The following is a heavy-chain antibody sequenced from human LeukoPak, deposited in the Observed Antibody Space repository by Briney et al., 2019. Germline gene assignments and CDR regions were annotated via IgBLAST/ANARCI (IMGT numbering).Heavy chain of an antibody. Sequence: GGSLRLSCAASGFTFSGSALHWVRQASGKGLEWVGRLRSTANGYATAYAASVKGRFTISRDDSKNTAYLQRDSLKTEDTAVYYCAKQSGSYYADYFDYWGQGTLVTVSS. J-gene: IGHJ4*02. CDR2: LRSTANGYAT. V-gene: IGHV3-73*01. CDR1: GFTFSGSA. D-gene: IGHD1-26*01. CDR3: AKQSGSYYADYFDY.